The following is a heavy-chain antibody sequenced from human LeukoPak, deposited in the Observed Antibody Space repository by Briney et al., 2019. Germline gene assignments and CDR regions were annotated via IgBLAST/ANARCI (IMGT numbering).Heavy chain of an antibody. V-gene: IGHV1-2*02. Sequence: GASVKVSCKASGYTFTCYYIHWVRQAPGQGLEWMGWLNPNTGGTNYAKKFQGRVTMTRDTSISTAYMELGRLSSDDTAVYYCARGDGSGNSYGLIHDHWGQGTLVIVSS. CDR1: GYTFTCYY. J-gene: IGHJ4*02. CDR2: LNPNTGGT. CDR3: ARGDGSGNSYGLIHDH. D-gene: IGHD3-10*01.